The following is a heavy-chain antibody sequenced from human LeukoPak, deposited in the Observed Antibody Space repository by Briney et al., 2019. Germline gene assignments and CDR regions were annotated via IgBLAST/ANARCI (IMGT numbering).Heavy chain of an antibody. V-gene: IGHV4-59*01. CDR3: ASYDYGDYGGFDY. Sequence: SETLSLTCTVSGGSISSYYWSWIRQPPGKGLEWIGYIYYSGSTNYNPSLKSRVTISVDTSKNQFSLKLSSVTDADTAVYYCASYDYGDYGGFDYWGQGTLVTVSS. D-gene: IGHD4-17*01. CDR1: GGSISSYY. CDR2: IYYSGST. J-gene: IGHJ4*02.